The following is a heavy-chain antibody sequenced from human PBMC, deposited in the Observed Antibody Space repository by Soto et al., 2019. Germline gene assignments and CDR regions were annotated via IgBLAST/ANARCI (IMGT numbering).Heavy chain of an antibody. CDR3: ARDGGSVAGTDYFDY. D-gene: IGHD6-19*01. CDR1: GFTFSTNV. J-gene: IGHJ4*02. CDR2: MSYDGVTE. V-gene: IGHV3-30-3*01. Sequence: QVQLVESGGGVVQPGRSLRLSCAASGFTFSTNVLHWVRQAPGKGLEWVAVMSYDGVTESYADSVQGRFTISRDNSKNTLYLQINSLRPEDTAVYYCARDGGSVAGTDYFDYWGQGTLGTVSS.